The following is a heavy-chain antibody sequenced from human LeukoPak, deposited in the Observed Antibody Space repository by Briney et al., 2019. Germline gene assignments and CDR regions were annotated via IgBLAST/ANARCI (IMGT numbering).Heavy chain of an antibody. CDR3: ARDGYYDSSGYSDTVDY. CDR2: ISAYNGNT. J-gene: IGHJ4*02. Sequence: GASVKVSCKASGYTFTSYGISWVRQAPGQGLEWTGWISAYNGNTNYAQKLQGRVTMTPDPSTSTAYMELRSLRSDDTAVYYCARDGYYDSSGYSDTVDYWGQGTLVTVSS. V-gene: IGHV1-18*01. D-gene: IGHD3-22*01. CDR1: GYTFTSYG.